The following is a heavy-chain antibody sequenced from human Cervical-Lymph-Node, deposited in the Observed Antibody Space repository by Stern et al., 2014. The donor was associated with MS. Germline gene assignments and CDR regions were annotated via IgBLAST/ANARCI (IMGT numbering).Heavy chain of an antibody. V-gene: IGHV2-5*02. CDR1: GFSLSTSGVG. J-gene: IGHJ3*02. D-gene: IGHD5-24*01. CDR2: IYWDDDK. Sequence: QVTLKESGPTLVKPTQTLTLTCTFSGFSLSTSGVGVGWIRQPPGKALEWLALIYWDDDKRYTPSRKSRLALTKDPSKNQVVLTMTNMDPVDTATYYCAHRLEDGYSFPSAFDIWGQGTMVTVSS. CDR3: AHRLEDGYSFPSAFDI.